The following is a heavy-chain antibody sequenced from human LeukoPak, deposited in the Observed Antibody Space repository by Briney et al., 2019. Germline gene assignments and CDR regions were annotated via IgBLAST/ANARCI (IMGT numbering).Heavy chain of an antibody. CDR2: ISNSGSTI. V-gene: IGHV3-11*01. J-gene: IGHJ4*02. CDR1: GFTFSDYY. D-gene: IGHD3-16*02. Sequence: GGSLRLSCAASGFTFSDYYMSWIRQAPGKGLEWVSYISNSGSTIYYADSVKGRFFISRDNAKNSLYLQMNSLRAEDTAVYYCARTYYDYVGGSYREDTLDSWGQGTLVTVSS. CDR3: ARTYYDYVGGSYREDTLDS.